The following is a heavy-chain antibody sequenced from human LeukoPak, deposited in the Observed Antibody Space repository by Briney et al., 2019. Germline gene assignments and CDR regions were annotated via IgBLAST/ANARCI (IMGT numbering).Heavy chain of an antibody. Sequence: GGSLRLSCAASGFTVSSNYMSWVRQAPGKGLEWVSVIYSGGSTYYADSVKGRLTIYRDNSKNTLYLQMNSLRAEDTAVYYCARGGRGMATDYWGQGTLVTVSS. D-gene: IGHD5-24*01. CDR2: IYSGGST. J-gene: IGHJ4*02. CDR1: GFTVSSNY. CDR3: ARGGRGMATDY. V-gene: IGHV3-53*01.